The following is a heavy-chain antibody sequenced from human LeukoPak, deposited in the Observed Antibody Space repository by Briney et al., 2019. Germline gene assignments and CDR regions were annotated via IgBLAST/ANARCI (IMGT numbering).Heavy chain of an antibody. Sequence: QSGGSLRLSSEASGFTFTSYGMHWVRQAPGKGLEWVAFVRNDGSTEKYADSVKGRFTISRDNSKNTLSLQMQSLRLEDTAVYYCVPPVVPPAIPLEYWGQGTLVTVSS. CDR3: VPPVVPPAIPLEY. J-gene: IGHJ4*02. CDR1: GFTFTSYG. CDR2: VRNDGSTE. D-gene: IGHD2-21*02. V-gene: IGHV3-30*02.